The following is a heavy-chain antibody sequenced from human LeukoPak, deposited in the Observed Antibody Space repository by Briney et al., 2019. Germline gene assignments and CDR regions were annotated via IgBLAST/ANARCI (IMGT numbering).Heavy chain of an antibody. J-gene: IGHJ4*02. D-gene: IGHD3-22*01. V-gene: IGHV2-5*01. CDR2: IYWNDDK. CDR3: AHSPLVKLYDNSGYGTYYFDY. Sequence: SGPTLVKPTQTLTLTCTFSGFSLSTSGVGVGWIRQPPGKALEWLALIYWNDDKRYSPSLKSRLTITKDTSKNQVVLTMTNMDPVDTATYYCAHSPLVKLYDNSGYGTYYFDYWGRGTLVTVSS. CDR1: GFSLSTSGVG.